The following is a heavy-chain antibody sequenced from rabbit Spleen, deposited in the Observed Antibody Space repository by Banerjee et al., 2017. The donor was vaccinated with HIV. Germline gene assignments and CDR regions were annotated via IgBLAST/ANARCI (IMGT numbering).Heavy chain of an antibody. Sequence: QEQLVESGGGLVQPGGSLKLSCKASGFDFSKYGVSWVRQAPGKGLEWIGYIDPVFGSTVYASWVNGRFTISSHNAQNTLNLQLNSLTAADTATYFCVREAGYAGYGDGNLWGQGTLVTVS. CDR3: VREAGYAGYGDGNL. CDR2: IDPVFGST. D-gene: IGHD7-1*01. CDR1: GFDFSKYG. V-gene: IGHV1S47*01. J-gene: IGHJ4*01.